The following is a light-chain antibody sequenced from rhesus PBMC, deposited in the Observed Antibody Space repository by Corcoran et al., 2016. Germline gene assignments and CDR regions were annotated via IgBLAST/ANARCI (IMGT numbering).Light chain of an antibody. V-gene: IGKV1-74*01. CDR3: QHGYGTPLT. CDR1: ENVNNY. Sequence: DIQMTQSPSSLSASVGDRVTITCRASENVNNYLNWYQQKPGKALKPLIYKASTLQRGVPSRFSGSGSGTDYTFTISSLQPEDVATYYCQHGYGTPLTFGGGTKVELK. J-gene: IGKJ4*01. CDR2: KAS.